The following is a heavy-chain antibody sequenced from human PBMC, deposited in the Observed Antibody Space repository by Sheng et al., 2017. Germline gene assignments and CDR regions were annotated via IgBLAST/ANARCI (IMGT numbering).Heavy chain of an antibody. CDR2: IRYDGSNK. D-gene: IGHD3-3*01. V-gene: IGHV3-30*02. J-gene: IGHJ4*02. Sequence: QVQLVESGGGVVQPGGSLRLSCAASGFTFSSYGMHWVRQAPGKGLEWVAFIRYDGSNKYYADSVKGRFTISRDNSKNTLYLQMNSLRAEDTAVYYCAKDRSFWSGYYTPGLLDYWGQGTLVTVSS. CDR1: GFTFSSYG. CDR3: AKDRSFWSGYYTPGLLDY.